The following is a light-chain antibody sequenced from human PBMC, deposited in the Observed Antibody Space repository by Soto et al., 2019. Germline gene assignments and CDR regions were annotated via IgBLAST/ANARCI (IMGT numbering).Light chain of an antibody. CDR1: QSVSDS. J-gene: IGKJ1*01. CDR2: AAS. V-gene: IGKV1-39*01. CDR3: QQYNNWPPET. Sequence: DIQMTQSPSSLSASVGDRVTITCRANQSVSDSLNWYQQKPGKVPKLLIYAASSLRSGVPSRISGSGSGTEFTLTISSLQSEDFAVYYCQQYNNWPPETFGQGTKVDIK.